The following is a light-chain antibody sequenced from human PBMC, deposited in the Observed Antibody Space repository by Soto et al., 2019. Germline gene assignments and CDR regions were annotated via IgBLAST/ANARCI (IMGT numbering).Light chain of an antibody. J-gene: IGKJ4*01. CDR3: LQDYTYPLT. CDR2: GAS. V-gene: IGKV1-6*02. CDR1: QGIRDD. Sequence: IQMNQSPSSLSAYVGDRVTITCRASQGIRDDLGWYQQKPGRAPRLLIYGASSLQSGVPSRFSGSGYGTEFTLTISSLQPEDVATYYCLQDYTYPLTFGGGTRVEIK.